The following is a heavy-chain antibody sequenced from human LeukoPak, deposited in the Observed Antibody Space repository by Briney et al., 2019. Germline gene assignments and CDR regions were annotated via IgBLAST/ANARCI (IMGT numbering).Heavy chain of an antibody. D-gene: IGHD2-21*01. CDR1: GYTFTSYY. Sequence: ASVKVSCKASGYTFTSYYMHWVRHAPGQGLEWMGIINPSGGSTSYAQKFQGRVTMTRDTSTSTVYMELSSLRSEDTAVYYCARERETCGGDCYRPGHDAFDIWGQGTMVTVSS. V-gene: IGHV1-46*01. J-gene: IGHJ3*02. CDR3: ARERETCGGDCYRPGHDAFDI. CDR2: INPSGGST.